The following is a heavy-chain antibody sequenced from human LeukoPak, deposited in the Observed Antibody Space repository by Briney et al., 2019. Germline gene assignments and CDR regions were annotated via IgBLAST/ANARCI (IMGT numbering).Heavy chain of an antibody. V-gene: IGHV3-30-3*01. D-gene: IGHD6-19*01. CDR3: ARDDGSGWYQSLDY. CDR1: GLTFRSYA. J-gene: IGHJ4*02. CDR2: ISYDGSNK. Sequence: GGSLRLSFAALGLTFRSYALHGVGQAPGKGLEGVAVISYDGSNKYYADSVKGRFTISRDNSKNTLYLQMNSLRAEDTAVYYCARDDGSGWYQSLDYWGQGTLVTVSS.